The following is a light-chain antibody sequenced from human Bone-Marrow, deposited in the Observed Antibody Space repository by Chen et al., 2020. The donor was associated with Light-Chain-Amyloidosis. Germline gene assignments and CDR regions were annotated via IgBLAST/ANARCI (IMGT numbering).Light chain of an antibody. CDR1: DLPTKY. CDR2: RDT. CDR3: QSADSSGTYEVI. J-gene: IGLJ2*01. V-gene: IGLV3-25*03. Sequence: SFELTLPPSVSVSTGQTARLTCSGDDLPTKYAYWYQQNPGQAPVLVIHRDTERPSGISERFSGSSSGTTATLTISGVQAEDEADYHCQSADSSGTYEVIFGGGTKLTV.